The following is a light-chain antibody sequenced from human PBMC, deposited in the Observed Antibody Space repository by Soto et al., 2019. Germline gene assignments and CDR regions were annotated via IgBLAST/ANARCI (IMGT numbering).Light chain of an antibody. CDR2: DAS. V-gene: IGKV3-20*01. J-gene: IGKJ4*01. CDR3: QQYGSSLLT. CDR1: QSVSSGS. Sequence: EIVLTQSPGTLSLSPGERATLSCRASQSVSSGSLAWYQKKPGQAPRLLIYDASSRATGIPDRFSGSGSGTDFTLTISRLEPEDFAVYYCQQYGSSLLTFGGGTKVEIK.